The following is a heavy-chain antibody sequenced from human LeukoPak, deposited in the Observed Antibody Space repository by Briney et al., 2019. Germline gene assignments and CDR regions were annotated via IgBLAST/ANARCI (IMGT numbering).Heavy chain of an antibody. J-gene: IGHJ4*02. CDR1: GFSFSGSA. CDR2: IRRKGNDYAT. D-gene: IGHD3-10*01. V-gene: IGHV3-73*01. CDR3: ARLGRSPPYFDY. Sequence: GGSLRLSCAASGFSFSGSAIHWVRQASGKGLEWVGHIRRKGNDYATAYTASVKGRFTISRDDSKNTAFLQMDSLKTEDTAVYFCARLGRSPPYFDYWGQGTLVTVSS.